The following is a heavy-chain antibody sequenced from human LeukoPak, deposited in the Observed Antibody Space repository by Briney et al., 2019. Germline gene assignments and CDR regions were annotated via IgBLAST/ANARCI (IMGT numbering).Heavy chain of an antibody. CDR1: GFTFSSYW. J-gene: IGHJ4*02. Sequence: GGSLRLSCAASGFTFSSYWMSWVRQAPGKGLEGVAHINEDGSEKYYVDSVKGRFTISRDNAKNSLYLQMNSLRAEDTAVYYCARETGSGALDYWGQGTLVTVSS. CDR2: INEDGSEK. CDR3: ARETGSGALDY. D-gene: IGHD5-12*01. V-gene: IGHV3-7*01.